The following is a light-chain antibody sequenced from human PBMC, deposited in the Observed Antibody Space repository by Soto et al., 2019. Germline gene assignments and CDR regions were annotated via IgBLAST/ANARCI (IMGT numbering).Light chain of an antibody. V-gene: IGLV2-23*03. J-gene: IGLJ1*01. CDR3: CSYAGSSTFV. CDR1: SSDVGSYNL. CDR2: EGS. Sequence: QSALTQPASVSGSPGXXXXXXXTGTSSDVGSYNLVSWYQQHPGKAPKLMIYEGSKRPSGVSNRFSGSKSGNTASLTISGLQAEDEADYYCCSYAGSSTFVFGTGTKLTVL.